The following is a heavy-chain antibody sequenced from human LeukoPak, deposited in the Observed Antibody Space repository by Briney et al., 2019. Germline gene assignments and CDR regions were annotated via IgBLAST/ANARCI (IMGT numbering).Heavy chain of an antibody. CDR1: GYTFTGCY. CDR2: INPNSGGT. CDR3: ARGPYIAAAGIDY. J-gene: IGHJ4*02. Sequence: GASVEVSCKASGYTFTGCYMHWVRQAPGQGLEWMGRINPNSGGTNYAQKFQGRVTMTRDTSISTAYMELSRLRSDDTAVDYCARGPYIAAAGIDYWGQGTLVTVSS. D-gene: IGHD6-13*01. V-gene: IGHV1-2*06.